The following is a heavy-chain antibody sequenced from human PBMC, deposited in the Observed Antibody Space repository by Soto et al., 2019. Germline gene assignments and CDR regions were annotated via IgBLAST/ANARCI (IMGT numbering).Heavy chain of an antibody. CDR3: ASSELATLRDTEYFHH. V-gene: IGHV4-59*01. CDR1: NDSIRRYY. D-gene: IGHD5-12*01. Sequence: SETLSLTCTVSNDSIRRYYWSWIRQPPGRGLEWIGYAFHTGGTNYNPSLKSRVTISVGSSKSQFALKLTSVTAADTAVYFCASSELATLRDTEYFHHWGQGTLVTVSS. CDR2: AFHTGGT. J-gene: IGHJ1*01.